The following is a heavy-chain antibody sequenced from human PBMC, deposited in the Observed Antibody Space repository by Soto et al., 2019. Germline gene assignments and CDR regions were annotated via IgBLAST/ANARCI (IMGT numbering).Heavy chain of an antibody. V-gene: IGHV1-18*04. D-gene: IGHD4-17*01. Sequence: SGEGFASCGRRWVRQENGQGLEWMGWISAYNGNTNYAQKLQGRVTMTTDTSTSTAYMELRSLRSDDTAVYYCAREAPDYGDDRFDPWGPGTLVTV. CDR3: AREAPDYGDDRFDP. CDR1: GEGFASCG. CDR2: ISAYNGNT. J-gene: IGHJ5*02.